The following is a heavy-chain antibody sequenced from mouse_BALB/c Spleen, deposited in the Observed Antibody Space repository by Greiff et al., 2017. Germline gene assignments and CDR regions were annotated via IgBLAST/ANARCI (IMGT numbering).Heavy chain of an antibody. V-gene: IGHV3-2*02. CDR2: ISYSGST. CDR1: GYSITSDYA. J-gene: IGHJ3*01. Sequence: DVQLQESGPGLVKPSQSLSLTCTVTGYSITSDYAWNWIRQFPGNKLEWMGYISYSGSTSYNPSLKSRISITRDTSKNQFFLQLNSVTTEDTATYYCASTGTGFAYWGQGTLVTVSA. D-gene: IGHD4-1*01. CDR3: ASTGTGFAY.